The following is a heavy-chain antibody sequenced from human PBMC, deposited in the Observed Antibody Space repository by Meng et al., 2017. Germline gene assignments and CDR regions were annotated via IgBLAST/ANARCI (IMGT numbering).Heavy chain of an antibody. Sequence: ASVKVSCKASGYTFTSYGISWVRQAPGQGLEWMGWISAYNGNTNYAQKLQGRVTMTTDTSTSTAYMELRSLRSDDTAVYYCAREMEDRRIAVADHYYDGMDVWGQGTTVTVSS. CDR1: GYTFTSYG. CDR3: AREMEDRRIAVADHYYDGMDV. CDR2: ISAYNGNT. D-gene: IGHD6-19*01. V-gene: IGHV1-18*01. J-gene: IGHJ6*02.